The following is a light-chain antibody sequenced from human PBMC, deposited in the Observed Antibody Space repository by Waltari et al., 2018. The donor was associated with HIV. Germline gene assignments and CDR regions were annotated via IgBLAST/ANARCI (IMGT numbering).Light chain of an antibody. CDR2: DVS. J-gene: IGLJ1*01. Sequence: QSALTQPRSVSGSPGQSVTISCTGTSSDVGDYNSVSWYQQHPGKAPKLMIYDVSKWPAGVPDRFSGSKSGNTASLTISGRQAEDEADYYCCSYAGTYTYVFGTGTKVTVL. CDR1: SSDVGDYNS. V-gene: IGLV2-11*01. CDR3: CSYAGTYTYV.